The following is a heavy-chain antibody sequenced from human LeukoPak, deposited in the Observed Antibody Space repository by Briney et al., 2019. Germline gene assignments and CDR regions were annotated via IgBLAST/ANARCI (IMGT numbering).Heavy chain of an antibody. J-gene: IGHJ5*02. V-gene: IGHV3-7*01. D-gene: IGHD6-13*01. Sequence: GGSLRLSCAASGFTFSSYRMNWVRQAPGKGLEWVANIKQDGSEKYYVDSVKGRFTISRDNAKNSLFLQMNSLRAEDTAVYYCARDPGYNSSWYRWGQGTLVTVSS. CDR1: GFTFSSYR. CDR3: ARDPGYNSSWYR. CDR2: IKQDGSEK.